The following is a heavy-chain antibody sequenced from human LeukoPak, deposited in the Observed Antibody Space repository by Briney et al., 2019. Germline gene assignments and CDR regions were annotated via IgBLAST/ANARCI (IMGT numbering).Heavy chain of an antibody. CDR1: RFTFSDYY. CDR2: ISNSGSST. J-gene: IGHJ4*02. V-gene: IGHV3-11*05. D-gene: IGHD6-13*01. Sequence: GGSLRLSCAASRFTFSDYYMVWIRQAPGKGLEWVSYISNSGSSTKYADSVKGRFTISRDNAKNSLSLQMNSVRPEDTAVYYCARADRTSWSEYWGQGTLVTVSS. CDR3: ARADRTSWSEY.